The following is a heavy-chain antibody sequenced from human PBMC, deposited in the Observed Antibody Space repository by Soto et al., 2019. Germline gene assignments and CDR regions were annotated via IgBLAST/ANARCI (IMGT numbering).Heavy chain of an antibody. CDR1: GGTFSSYT. J-gene: IGHJ6*02. V-gene: IGHV1-69*02. CDR3: ASLMSSGYSYGMDV. Sequence: QVQLVQSGAEVKKPGSSVKVSCKASGGTFSSYTISWVRQAPGQGLEWMGRIIPILGIANYAQKFQGRVTITADKSTSTAYMELSSLRSEDTAVYYYASLMSSGYSYGMDVWGQGTTVTVSS. CDR2: IIPILGIA. D-gene: IGHD3-10*01.